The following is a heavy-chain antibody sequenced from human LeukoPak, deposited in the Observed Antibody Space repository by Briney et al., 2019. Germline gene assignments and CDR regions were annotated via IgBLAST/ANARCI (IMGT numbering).Heavy chain of an antibody. CDR2: ISYDGSNK. CDR1: GFTFSSYG. CDR3: ARDIGYGSGSYHPYYFDY. J-gene: IGHJ4*02. Sequence: PGRSLRLSCAASGFTFSSYGIHWVRQAPGRGLEWVALISYDGSNKYYADSVKGRFTISRDNSKNTLYLQMNSLRAEDTAVYYCARDIGYGSGSYHPYYFDYWGQGTLVTVSS. D-gene: IGHD3-10*01. V-gene: IGHV3-30*03.